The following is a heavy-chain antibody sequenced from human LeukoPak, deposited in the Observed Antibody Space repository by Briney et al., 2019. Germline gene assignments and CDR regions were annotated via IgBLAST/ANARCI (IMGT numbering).Heavy chain of an antibody. CDR2: ISGSGGRT. CDR3: AKGGQDFDFWRFDY. J-gene: IGHJ4*02. CDR1: GFSFSVYA. V-gene: IGHV3-23*01. D-gene: IGHD3-3*01. Sequence: GGSLRLSCAASGFSFSVYAMSWVRQAPGKGLEWVSSISGSGGRTYYTNSVKGRFTISRENFKNTVYLEMNNLGAEDTALYYCAKGGQDFDFWRFDYWGQGNLVIISS.